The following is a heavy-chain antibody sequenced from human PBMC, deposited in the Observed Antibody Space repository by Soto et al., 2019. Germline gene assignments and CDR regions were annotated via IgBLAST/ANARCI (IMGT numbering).Heavy chain of an antibody. Sequence: PSETLSLTCTVSGGSISSGDYYWSWIRQPPGKGLEWIGYIYYSGSTYYNPSLKSRVTISVDTSKNQFSLKLSSVTAADTAVYYCARAAMIVVVIEYWGQGTRVTVS. V-gene: IGHV4-30-4*01. J-gene: IGHJ4*02. D-gene: IGHD3-22*01. CDR3: ARAAMIVVVIEY. CDR2: IYYSGST. CDR1: GGSISSGDYY.